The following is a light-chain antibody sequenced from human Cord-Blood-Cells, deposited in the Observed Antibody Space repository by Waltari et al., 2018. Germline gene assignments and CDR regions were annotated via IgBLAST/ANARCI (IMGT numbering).Light chain of an antibody. Sequence: QSALTQPASVSGSPGQSITISCTGTSSDVGGYNLVSWYQQHPGKAPKLMIYEGSKRPSGVSNRFSGSKSGNTASLPISGLQAEDEADYYCCSYAGSSTPVVFGGGTKLTVL. J-gene: IGLJ2*01. V-gene: IGLV2-23*01. CDR3: CSYAGSSTPVV. CDR2: EGS. CDR1: SSDVGGYNL.